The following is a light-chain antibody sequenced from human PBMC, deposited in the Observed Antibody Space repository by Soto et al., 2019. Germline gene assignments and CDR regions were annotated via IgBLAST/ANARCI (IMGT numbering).Light chain of an antibody. CDR1: QSISSN. CDR3: RQYHNWPRGS. J-gene: IGKJ4*01. Sequence: EIVMTQSPATLSVSPGERATLSCRASQSISSNLAWYQHKLGQAPRLFIFRASSRATGIPARFSGGGSGTEFNITISSLQSEDFAVGYCRQYHNWPRGSFGGRTKVDI. V-gene: IGKV3-15*01. CDR2: RAS.